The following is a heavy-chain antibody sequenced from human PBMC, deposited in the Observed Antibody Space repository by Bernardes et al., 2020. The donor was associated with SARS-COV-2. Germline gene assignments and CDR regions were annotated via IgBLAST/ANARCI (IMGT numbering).Heavy chain of an antibody. CDR2: ISSSSSTI. J-gene: IGHJ4*02. V-gene: IGHV3-48*04. CDR1: GFTFSSYS. Sequence: VGSLRLSCAASGFTFSSYSMNWVRQAPGKGLEWVSYISSSSSTIYYADSVKGRFTISRDNAKNSLYLQMNSLRAEDTAVYYCARGYRYGRNLDFDYWGQGTLVTVSS. CDR3: ARGYRYGRNLDFDY. D-gene: IGHD5-18*01.